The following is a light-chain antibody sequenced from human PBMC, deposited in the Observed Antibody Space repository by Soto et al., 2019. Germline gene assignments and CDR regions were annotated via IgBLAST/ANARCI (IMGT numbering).Light chain of an antibody. V-gene: IGLV1-47*01. CDR3: AAWDGSLTGYV. CDR2: GSD. J-gene: IGLJ1*01. Sequence: QPVLAQPPSASGTPGQRVSISCSGSSSNIGRDAVCWYQQLPGTAPKLLIYGSDQRPSGVPDRFSGSKSGTSASLAISGLRADDEADYYCAAWDGSLTGYVFGTGTKVTVL. CDR1: SSNIGRDA.